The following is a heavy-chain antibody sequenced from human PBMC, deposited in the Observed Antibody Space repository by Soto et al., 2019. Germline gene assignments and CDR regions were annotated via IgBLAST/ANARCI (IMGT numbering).Heavy chain of an antibody. V-gene: IGHV3-21*01. D-gene: IGHD2-2*01. J-gene: IGHJ3*02. CDR1: GFTLSSYS. CDR2: ISSSSYI. CDR3: ARGTYCSSTSCYPNDAFDI. Sequence: GGSLRLSCAASGFTLSSYSMNWVRQAPGKGLEWVSSISSSSYIYYADSVKGRFTISRDNAKNSLYLQMNSLRAEDTAVYYCARGTYCSSTSCYPNDAFDIWGQGTTVTV.